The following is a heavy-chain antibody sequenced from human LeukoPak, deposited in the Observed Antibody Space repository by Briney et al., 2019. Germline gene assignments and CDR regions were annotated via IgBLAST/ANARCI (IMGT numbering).Heavy chain of an antibody. Sequence: GGSLRLSCAASGFTFSSYWMSWVRQARGKGLEWVAKIKQDGSEKYYVDSVKGRFTISRDNAKNSLFLQMNSLRAEDTAVYYCARGPHVWGSYRGMYFDYWGQGALVPVSS. CDR3: ARGPHVWGSYRGMYFDY. D-gene: IGHD3-16*02. CDR2: IKQDGSEK. J-gene: IGHJ4*02. CDR1: GFTFSSYW. V-gene: IGHV3-7*01.